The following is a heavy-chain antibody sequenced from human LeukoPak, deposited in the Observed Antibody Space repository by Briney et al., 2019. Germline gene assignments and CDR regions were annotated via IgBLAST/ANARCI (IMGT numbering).Heavy chain of an antibody. D-gene: IGHD4-23*01. J-gene: IGHJ4*02. CDR2: INPSGGST. Sequence: ASVKVSCKASGYTFTSYYMHWVRQAPGQGLKWMGIINPSGGSTSYAQKFQGRVTMTRDMSTSTVYMELSSLRSEDTAVYYCARDSVASDFDYWGQGTLVTVSS. CDR3: ARDSVASDFDY. V-gene: IGHV1-46*01. CDR1: GYTFTSYY.